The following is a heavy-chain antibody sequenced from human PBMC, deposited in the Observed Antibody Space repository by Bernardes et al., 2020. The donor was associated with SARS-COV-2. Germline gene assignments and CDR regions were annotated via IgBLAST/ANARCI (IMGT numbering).Heavy chain of an antibody. CDR3: VGRYYYDSSGYYGGVDY. CDR2: IYYSGST. CDR1: GGSISSYY. J-gene: IGHJ4*02. V-gene: IGHV4-59*08. Sequence: SETLSLTCTVSGGSISSYYWSWIRQPPGKGLEWIGYIYYSGSTNYNPSLKSRVTISVDTSKNQFSLKLSSVTAADTAVYYCVGRYYYDSSGYYGGVDYWGQGTLVTVSS. D-gene: IGHD3-22*01.